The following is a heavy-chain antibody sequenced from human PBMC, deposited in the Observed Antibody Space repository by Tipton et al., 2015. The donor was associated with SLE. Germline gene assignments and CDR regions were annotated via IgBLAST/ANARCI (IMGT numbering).Heavy chain of an antibody. D-gene: IGHD1-14*01. V-gene: IGHV4-4*07. CDR2: IYTNENT. J-gene: IGHJ3*02. CDR1: GDSISSYY. CDR3: ARQPSNTATFDI. Sequence: TLSLTCTVSGDSISSYYWSWIRQPAGGGLEWIGRIYTNENTNYNPSLKSRVTISVDASKNQFSLKVTSVTSADTDLYYCARQPSNTATFDIWGQGTLVTVSS.